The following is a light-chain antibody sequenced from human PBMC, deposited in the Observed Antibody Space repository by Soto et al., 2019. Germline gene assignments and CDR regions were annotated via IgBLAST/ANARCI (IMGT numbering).Light chain of an antibody. V-gene: IGLV2-14*01. J-gene: IGLJ1*01. Sequence: QSVLTQPASVSGSPGQSITISCTGTSSDFGDNNYVSWFRPHPGYAPSLIFFVLIIRPTGVSIRFSGSKSGNTTSLTISGLQAEDEADYSCSSYLSSTIPYVFGTGPKVTVL. CDR3: SSYLSSTIPYV. CDR1: SSDFGDNNY. CDR2: VLI.